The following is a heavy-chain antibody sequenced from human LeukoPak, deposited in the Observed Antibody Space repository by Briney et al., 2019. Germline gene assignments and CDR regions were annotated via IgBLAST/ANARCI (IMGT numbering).Heavy chain of an antibody. CDR3: VTDGDSWNDFDH. CDR1: GFSFSTSW. J-gene: IGHJ4*02. Sequence: PGGSLRLSCVASGFSFSTSWMTWVRQAPGKGLEWVAHIRKDGSEIYYADSMKGRFTISRDNSKNSLYLQIHSLRAEDTGVYYCVTDGDSWNDFDHWGQGTLVTVSS. V-gene: IGHV3-7*01. D-gene: IGHD1-1*01. CDR2: IRKDGSEI.